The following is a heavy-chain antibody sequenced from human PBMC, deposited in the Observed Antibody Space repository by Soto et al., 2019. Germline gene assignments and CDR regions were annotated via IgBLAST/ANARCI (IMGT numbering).Heavy chain of an antibody. CDR3: VRHVTEYSSSWYIYYFDY. D-gene: IGHD6-13*01. CDR1: GGSISSYY. V-gene: IGHV4-59*08. Sequence: PSETLSLTCTVSGGSISSYYWSWIRQPPGKGLEWIGYIYYSGSTNYNPSLKSRVTISVDTSKNQFSLKLSSVTAADTAVYYCVRHVTEYSSSWYIYYFDYWGQGTLVTVSS. CDR2: IYYSGST. J-gene: IGHJ4*02.